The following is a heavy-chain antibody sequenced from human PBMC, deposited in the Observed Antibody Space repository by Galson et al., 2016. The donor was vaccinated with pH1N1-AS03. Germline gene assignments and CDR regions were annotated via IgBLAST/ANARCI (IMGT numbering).Heavy chain of an antibody. CDR3: AKDSNAYCSGSNCLAFDI. CDR1: GFTFSHYS. CDR2: ISGSSSYI. Sequence: SLRLSCAASGFTFSHYSMSWVRQAPGKGLEWVSSISGSSSYIYYADSVKGRFTISRYNAKNSVYLQMNSLRAEDTAVYYCAKDSNAYCSGSNCLAFDIRGQGTVVAVSS. J-gene: IGHJ3*02. V-gene: IGHV3-21*01. D-gene: IGHD2-15*01.